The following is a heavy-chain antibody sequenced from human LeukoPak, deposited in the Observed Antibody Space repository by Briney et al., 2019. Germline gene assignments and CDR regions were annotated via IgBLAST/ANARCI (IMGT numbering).Heavy chain of an antibody. Sequence: GGSLRLSCAASGFTFSSYAMTWVRQAPGKGLEWVSAISGTGGTTYYADSVKGRFTISRDNSKNTLYLQMNSLRAEDTAIYYCAKDNRIAVRIFDYWGQGTLVTVSS. CDR2: ISGTGGTT. CDR1: GFTFSSYA. CDR3: AKDNRIAVRIFDY. V-gene: IGHV3-23*01. D-gene: IGHD6-6*01. J-gene: IGHJ4*02.